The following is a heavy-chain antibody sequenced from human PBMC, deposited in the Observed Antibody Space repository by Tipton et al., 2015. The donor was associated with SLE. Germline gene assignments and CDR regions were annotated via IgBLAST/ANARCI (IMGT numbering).Heavy chain of an antibody. CDR3: AREMSGGDFHGNPGADY. V-gene: IGHV3-43*02. D-gene: IGHD2-21*02. CDR2: INGDGGST. Sequence: VQLVQSGGGVVEPGGSLRLCCAASGFTFDEYAMHWVRQTPGKGLEWVSLINGDGGSTHYADSVKGRFTISRDNSTKSLYLPMTSLRTEDTALYYCAREMSGGDFHGNPGADYWGQGTLVTVSS. J-gene: IGHJ4*02. CDR1: GFTFDEYA.